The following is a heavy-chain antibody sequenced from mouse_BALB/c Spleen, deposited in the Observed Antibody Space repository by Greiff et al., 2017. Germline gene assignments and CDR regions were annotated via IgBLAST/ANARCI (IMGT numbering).Heavy chain of an antibody. CDR3: TKQYTSIASWFAY. CDR2: ISSGGSYT. CDR1: GFTFSSYG. V-gene: IGHV5-6*01. Sequence: EVQLMESGGDLVKPGGSLKLSCAASGFTFSSYGMSWVRQTPDKRLEWVATISSGGSYTYYPDSVKGRFTISRDNAKNTLYLQMSSLKSEDTAMYCCTKQYTSIASWFAYWGQGTLVTVSA. D-gene: IGHD2-10*02. J-gene: IGHJ3*01.